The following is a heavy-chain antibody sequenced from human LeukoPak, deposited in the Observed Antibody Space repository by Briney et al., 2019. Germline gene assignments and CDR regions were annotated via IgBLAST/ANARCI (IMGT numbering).Heavy chain of an antibody. Sequence: GGSLRLSCAASGFTFSSYSMNWVRQAPGKGLEWVSSISSSSYIYYADSVKGRFTISRDNAKNSLYLQMNSLRAEDTAVYYCASGPGYYDSSGYYRYGWFDPWGQGTLVTVSS. J-gene: IGHJ5*02. CDR2: ISSSSYI. CDR3: ASGPGYYDSSGYYRYGWFDP. CDR1: GFTFSSYS. V-gene: IGHV3-21*01. D-gene: IGHD3-22*01.